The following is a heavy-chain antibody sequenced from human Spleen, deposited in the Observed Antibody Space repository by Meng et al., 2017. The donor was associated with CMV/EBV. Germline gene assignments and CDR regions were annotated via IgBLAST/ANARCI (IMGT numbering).Heavy chain of an antibody. Sequence: GLFKPSAALSLTARVFGGCFGGSYWSWTPQPQGKGLEWIGEINHSGSTNYNPSLKSRVTISVDTSKNQFSLKLSSVTAADTAVYYCARGHPRYYYDSSGYYYIDYWGQGTLVTVSS. D-gene: IGHD3-22*01. V-gene: IGHV4-34*01. CDR3: ARGHPRYYYDSSGYYYIDY. CDR1: GGCFGGSY. J-gene: IGHJ4*02. CDR2: INHSGST.